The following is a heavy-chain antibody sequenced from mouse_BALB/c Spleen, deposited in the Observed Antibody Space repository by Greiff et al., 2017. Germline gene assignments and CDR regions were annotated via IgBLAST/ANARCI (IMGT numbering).Heavy chain of an antibody. J-gene: IGHJ2*01. D-gene: IGHD1-1*01. CDR1: GYSITSDYA. Sequence: QLKESGPGLVKPSQSLSLTCTVSGYSITSDYAWNWIRQFPGNKLEWMGYISYSGSTSYNPSLKSRISITRDTSKNQFFLQLNSVTTEDTATYYCAGGYYGSSFDYWGQGTTLTVSS. V-gene: IGHV3-2*02. CDR2: ISYSGST. CDR3: AGGYYGSSFDY.